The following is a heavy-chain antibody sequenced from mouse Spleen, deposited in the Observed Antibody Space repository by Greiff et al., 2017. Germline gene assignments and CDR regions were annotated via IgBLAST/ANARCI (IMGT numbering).Heavy chain of an antibody. CDR3: TRSSYGSSYVWFAY. D-gene: IGHD1-1*01. CDR2: IDPETGGT. Sequence: QVQLQQSGAELVRPGASVTLSCKASGYTFTDYEMHWVKQTPVHGLEWIGAIDPETGGTAYNQKFKGKAILTADKSSSTAYMELRSLTSEDSAVYYCTRSSYGSSYVWFAYWGQGTLVTVSA. CDR1: GYTFTDYE. J-gene: IGHJ3*01. V-gene: IGHV1-15*01.